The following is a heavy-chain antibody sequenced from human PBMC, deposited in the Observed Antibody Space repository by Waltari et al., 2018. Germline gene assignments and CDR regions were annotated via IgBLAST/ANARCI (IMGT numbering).Heavy chain of an antibody. CDR3: AKSWNTHYSYCIGV. V-gene: IGHV4-4*09. CDR1: GGPCTSYS. CDR2: VSGSGVT. Sequence: QVTLQQSGPRVVKPSGTLSLTCAASGGPCTSYSWNWIRQPPGKGLEWIGYVSGSGVTTDSPMLLSRVTLSADPSANQVCLTVTVATAADTAVYYCAKSWNTHYSYCIGVWGTGTTVTVSS. D-gene: IGHD1-1*01. J-gene: IGHJ6*03.